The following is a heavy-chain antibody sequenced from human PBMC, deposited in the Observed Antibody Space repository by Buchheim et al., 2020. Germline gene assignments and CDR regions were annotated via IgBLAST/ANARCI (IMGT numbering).Heavy chain of an antibody. D-gene: IGHD4-11*01. CDR2: LYSGGST. CDR1: GFTVSSNY. CDR3: AKMYGNNYADDGMDV. J-gene: IGHJ6*02. V-gene: IGHV3-53*04. Sequence: EVQLVESGGGLIQPGGSLRLSCAASGFTVSSNYMSWVRQAPGKGLEWVSVLYSGGSTYYADSVKGRFTISRHNYKNTISLQMNSLRAEDTAVYYCAKMYGNNYADDGMDVWGQGT.